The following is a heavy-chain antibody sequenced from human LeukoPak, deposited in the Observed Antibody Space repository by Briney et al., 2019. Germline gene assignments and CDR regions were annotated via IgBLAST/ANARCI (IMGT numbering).Heavy chain of an antibody. V-gene: IGHV1-2*02. J-gene: IGHJ4*02. Sequence: ASVKVSCKASGYTFTGYYMHWVRQAPGQGLEWMGWINPNSGGTNYAQKFQGRVTMTRDTSISTAYMELSRLRSDDTAVYYCAREDYDFWSGYYSIDYWGQGTLVTASS. CDR1: GYTFTGYY. CDR3: AREDYDFWSGYYSIDY. D-gene: IGHD3-3*01. CDR2: INPNSGGT.